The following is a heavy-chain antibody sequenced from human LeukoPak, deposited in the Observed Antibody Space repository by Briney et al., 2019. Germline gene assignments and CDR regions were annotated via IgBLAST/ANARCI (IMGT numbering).Heavy chain of an antibody. CDR3: AKDKSPDYYDSSGFVDAFDI. CDR1: GFTFDDYA. CDR2: ISWNSGSI. Sequence: GGSLRLSCAASGFTFDDYAMHWVRQAPGKGLEWVSGISWNSGSIGYADSVKGRFTISRDNAKNSLYLQMNSLRAEDTALYYCAKDKSPDYYDSSGFVDAFDIWGQGTMVTVSS. V-gene: IGHV3-9*01. D-gene: IGHD3-22*01. J-gene: IGHJ3*02.